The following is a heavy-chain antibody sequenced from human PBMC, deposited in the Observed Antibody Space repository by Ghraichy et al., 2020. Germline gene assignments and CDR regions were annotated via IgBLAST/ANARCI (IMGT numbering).Heavy chain of an antibody. CDR1: GFSFSSYW. CDR3: ARGSGWLDY. V-gene: IGHV3-7*04. J-gene: IGHJ4*02. D-gene: IGHD6-19*01. CDR2: IKQDGSEK. Sequence: GESLNISCAVSGFSFSSYWMSWVRQAPGKGLEWVANIKQDGSEKYYVDSVKGRFTISRDNAKNSMYMQMNSLRAEDTAVYYCARGSGWLDYWGQGTLVTVSS.